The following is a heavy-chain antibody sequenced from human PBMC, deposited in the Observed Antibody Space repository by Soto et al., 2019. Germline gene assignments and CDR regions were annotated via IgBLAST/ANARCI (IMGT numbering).Heavy chain of an antibody. CDR2: IYYSGST. Sequence: ASETLSLTCTVSGGSISSYYWSWIRQPPGKGLEWIGYIYYSGSTNYNPSLKSRVTISVDTSKNQFSLKLSSVTAADTAVYYCARGRDNFDYWGQGTLVTVS. CDR3: ARGRDNFDY. V-gene: IGHV4-59*01. CDR1: GGSISSYY. J-gene: IGHJ4*02.